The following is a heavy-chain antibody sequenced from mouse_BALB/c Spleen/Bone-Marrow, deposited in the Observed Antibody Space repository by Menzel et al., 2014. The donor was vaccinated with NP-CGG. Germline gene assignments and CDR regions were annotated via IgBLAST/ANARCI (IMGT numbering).Heavy chain of an antibody. CDR3: ARDRDEALMDY. J-gene: IGHJ4*01. Sequence: QVQLQQSGAELVKPGASVKMSCKASGYTFTSYNMHWVKQKPGRGLEWIGAIYPGNGDTSYNQKFKGKATLTADKSSSTAYMQLSSLTSEDSAVYYCARDRDEALMDYWGQGTSVTVSS. D-gene: IGHD2-14*01. V-gene: IGHV1-12*01. CDR2: IYPGNGDT. CDR1: GYTFTSYN.